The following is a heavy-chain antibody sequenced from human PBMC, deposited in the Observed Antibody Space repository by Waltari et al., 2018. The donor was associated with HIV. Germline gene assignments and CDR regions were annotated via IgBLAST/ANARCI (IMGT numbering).Heavy chain of an antibody. D-gene: IGHD2-2*01. CDR1: GFTFSSYW. J-gene: IGHJ5*02. V-gene: IGHV3-7*01. Sequence: EVQLVESGGGLVQPGGSLRLSCAASGFTFSSYWMSWVRQAPGKGLEWVANIKQDGSEKYYVDSVKGRFTISRDNAKNSLYLQMNSLRAEDTAVYYCARGQKGTMPINWFDPWGQGTLVTVSS. CDR2: IKQDGSEK. CDR3: ARGQKGTMPINWFDP.